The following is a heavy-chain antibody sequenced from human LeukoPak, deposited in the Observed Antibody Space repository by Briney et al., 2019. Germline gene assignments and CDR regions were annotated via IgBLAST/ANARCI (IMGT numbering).Heavy chain of an antibody. V-gene: IGHV4-59*01. J-gene: IGHJ3*02. CDR2: IYYSGST. CDR3: ARNVQNDYDFWSGYYPHPDAFDI. Sequence: PSETLSLTCTVSGGSIKNYYWSWIRQPPGKGLEWIGYIYYSGSTNYNPSLKSRVTISVDTSKNQFSLKLSSVTAADTAVYYCARNVQNDYDFWSGYYPHPDAFDIWGQGTMVTVSS. CDR1: GGSIKNYY. D-gene: IGHD3-3*01.